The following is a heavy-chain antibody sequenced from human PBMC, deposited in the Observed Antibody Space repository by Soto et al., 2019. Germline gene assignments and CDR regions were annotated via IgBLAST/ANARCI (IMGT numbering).Heavy chain of an antibody. Sequence: QVQLQESGPGLVKPSETLSLTCTVSGGSISSYYWSWIRQPPGKGLEWIGYIYYSGSTNYNPSLKSRDTTSVDTAKHPFSLKLSSVTAADTAVYYCARDYRSGGAFDIWGQGTMVTVSS. D-gene: IGHD6-19*01. CDR2: IYYSGST. J-gene: IGHJ3*02. CDR1: GGSISSYY. V-gene: IGHV4-59*01. CDR3: ARDYRSGGAFDI.